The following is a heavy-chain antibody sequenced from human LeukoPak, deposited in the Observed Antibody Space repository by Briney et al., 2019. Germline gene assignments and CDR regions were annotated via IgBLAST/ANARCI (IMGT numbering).Heavy chain of an antibody. CDR3: TRLVGANDAFDI. Sequence: PGGSLRLSCAASGFTFSGSAIHWVRQASGQGLEWVGRIKTKPNSNATAYAAWMKGRFTISRDDSKNTAYLQMNSLKTEDTAVYYCTRLVGANDAFDIWGQGTMVTVSS. V-gene: IGHV3-73*01. D-gene: IGHD1-26*01. CDR1: GFTFSGSA. J-gene: IGHJ3*02. CDR2: IKTKPNSNAT.